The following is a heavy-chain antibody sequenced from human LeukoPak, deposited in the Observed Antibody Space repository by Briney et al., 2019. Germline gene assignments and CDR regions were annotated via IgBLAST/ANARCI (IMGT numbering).Heavy chain of an antibody. V-gene: IGHV3-30*04. CDR3: ARASGSYYFDY. CDR1: GFTFSSYA. D-gene: IGHD1-26*01. CDR2: ISYDGSNK. J-gene: IGHJ4*02. Sequence: GGSLRLSCAASGFTFSSYAMHWVRQAPGKGLEWVAVISYDGSNKFYADSVKGRFTISRDNSKNTLYLQMNSLRAEDTAVYYCARASGSYYFDYWGRGTLVTVSS.